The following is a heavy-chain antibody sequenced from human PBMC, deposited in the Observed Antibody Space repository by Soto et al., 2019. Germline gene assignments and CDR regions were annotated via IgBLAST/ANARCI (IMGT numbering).Heavy chain of an antibody. V-gene: IGHV1-69*02. D-gene: IGHD1-1*01. CDR1: GGTFSSYT. CDR3: ARVGTPRGSDP. CDR2: IIPILGIA. J-gene: IGHJ5*02. Sequence: ASVKVSCKASGGTFSSYTISWVRQAPGQGLEWMGRIIPILGIANYAQKFQGRVTITADKSTSTAYMELSSLRSEDTAVYYCARVGTPRGSDPWGQGTLVTVSS.